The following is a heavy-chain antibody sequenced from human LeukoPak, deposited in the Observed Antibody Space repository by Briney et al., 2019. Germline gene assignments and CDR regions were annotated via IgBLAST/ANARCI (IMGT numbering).Heavy chain of an antibody. Sequence: PSEGLSLTCTVSGGSISTYYWSWIRQSPGKGLEWIADIFVLRVTNSNPSLESRVTISVDTSKNQFSLKLSSVTAADTAVYYCARTAGELWDRGQGALVT. CDR2: IFVLRVT. D-gene: IGHD3-16*01. CDR1: GGSISTYY. CDR3: ARTAGELWD. J-gene: IGHJ4*02. V-gene: IGHV4-59*08.